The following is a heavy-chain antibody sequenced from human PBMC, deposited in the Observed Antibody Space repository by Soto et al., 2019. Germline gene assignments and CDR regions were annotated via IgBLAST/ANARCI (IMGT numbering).Heavy chain of an antibody. Sequence: ASVKVSCKASGYTFTSYGISWVRQAPGLGLEWMGWISAYNGNTNYAQKLQGRVTMTTDTSTSTAYMELRSLRSDDTAVYYCAGEYYYGSGPTYWGQGTLVTVSS. CDR1: GYTFTSYG. J-gene: IGHJ4*02. CDR3: AGEYYYGSGPTY. CDR2: ISAYNGNT. V-gene: IGHV1-18*01. D-gene: IGHD3-10*01.